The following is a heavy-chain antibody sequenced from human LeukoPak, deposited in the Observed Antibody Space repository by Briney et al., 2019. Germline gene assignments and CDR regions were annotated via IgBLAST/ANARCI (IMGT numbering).Heavy chain of an antibody. J-gene: IGHJ4*02. D-gene: IGHD5-18*01. Sequence: GGSLRLSCAASGFTFSSYAMSWVRQAPGKGLEWVSAISGSGGSTYYADSVKGRFSISRDNSRNTLFLQMNNLRVDDSAIYYCAKDRLQAVVTFCLDHWGQGTLVTVPS. V-gene: IGHV3-23*01. CDR1: GFTFSSYA. CDR3: AKDRLQAVVTFCLDH. CDR2: ISGSGGST.